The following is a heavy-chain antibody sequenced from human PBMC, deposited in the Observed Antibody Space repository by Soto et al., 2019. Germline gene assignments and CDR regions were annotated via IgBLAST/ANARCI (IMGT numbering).Heavy chain of an antibody. Sequence: GESLKISCKGSGYNFITDWISWVRQMHGKGLEWMGRIDPTDSYTKYSLAFEGNVIISAEKSISTAYLQWSSLKASDSAVYYCARLSRASFALDVWGQGTTVTVS. V-gene: IGHV5-10-1*01. CDR1: GYNFITDW. CDR3: ARLSRASFALDV. CDR2: IDPTDSYT. D-gene: IGHD3-16*01. J-gene: IGHJ6*02.